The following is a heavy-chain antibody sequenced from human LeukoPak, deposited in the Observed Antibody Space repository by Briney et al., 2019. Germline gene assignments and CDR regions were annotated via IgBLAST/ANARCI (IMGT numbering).Heavy chain of an antibody. Sequence: GGSLRLSCAASGFTFSSYSMNWVRQAPGKGLEWVSDISRSSSTIYYADSVKGRFTISRDNAKNSLYLQMNSLRAEDTAVYYCARDDLQLVRRLGRNTEYYYYYMDVWGKGTTVTVSS. CDR1: GFTFSSYS. J-gene: IGHJ6*03. V-gene: IGHV3-48*01. CDR2: ISRSSSTI. D-gene: IGHD6-13*01. CDR3: ARDDLQLVRRLGRNTEYYYYYMDV.